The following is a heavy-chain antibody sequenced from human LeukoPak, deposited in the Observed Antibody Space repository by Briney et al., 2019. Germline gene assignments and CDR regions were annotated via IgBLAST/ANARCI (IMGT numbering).Heavy chain of an antibody. CDR3: ALNWYYDILTGYLED. J-gene: IGHJ4*02. CDR1: GYTFTGYY. V-gene: IGHV1-2*06. D-gene: IGHD3-9*01. CDR2: INPNSGGT. Sequence: GASVKVSCKASGYTFTGYYIHWVRQAPGQGLEWMGRINPNSGGTNYAQKFQGRVTMTRDTSISTAYMELSRLRSDDTAVYYCALNWYYDILTGYLEDWGQGTLVTVSS.